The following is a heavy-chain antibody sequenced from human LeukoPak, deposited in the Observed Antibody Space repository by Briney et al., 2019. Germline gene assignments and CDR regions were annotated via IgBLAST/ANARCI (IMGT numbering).Heavy chain of an antibody. CDR2: ISLSGGTT. CDR1: GFTFTRYG. D-gene: IGHD6-6*01. Sequence: GGSLRLSCAASGFTFTRYGMHWVRQAPGKGLEWVSSISLSGGTTDYADSVKGRFTISRDNSKNTLDLQMNSLTAEDTALYYCAKEDRGSSHKFFDYWGQGTLVTVSS. J-gene: IGHJ4*02. CDR3: AKEDRGSSHKFFDY. V-gene: IGHV3-23*01.